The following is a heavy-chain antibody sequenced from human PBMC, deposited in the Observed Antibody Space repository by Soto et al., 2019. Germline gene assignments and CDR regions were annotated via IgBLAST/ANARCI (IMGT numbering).Heavy chain of an antibody. CDR3: AKWTGYGDY. CDR1: GFSLSTYG. J-gene: IGHJ4*02. CDR2: FSGGSGTT. D-gene: IGHD5-12*01. V-gene: IGHV3-23*01. Sequence: EVQLLESGGGLVQPGGSLRLSCAASGFSLSTYGVTWVRQAPGKGLEWVAGFSGGSGTTHYADSVKGRFSITRDNTKNSVHLEMNILRVEDTAIYYCAKWTGYGDYWGQGVLVTVSS.